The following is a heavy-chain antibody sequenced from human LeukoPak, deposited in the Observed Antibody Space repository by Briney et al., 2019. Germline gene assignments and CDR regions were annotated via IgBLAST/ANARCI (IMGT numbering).Heavy chain of an antibody. V-gene: IGHV5-51*01. D-gene: IGHD1-26*01. Sequence: GESLKISCKGSGYSFPSYWIGWVRQMPGKGLEWLGIVYPGDFRTTYSPSFQGQVIISADRSISTAYLQWSSLKASDTAMYYCAGRGGNAFDIWGQGTLVTVSS. CDR3: AGRGGNAFDI. J-gene: IGHJ3*02. CDR1: GYSFPSYW. CDR2: VYPGDFRT.